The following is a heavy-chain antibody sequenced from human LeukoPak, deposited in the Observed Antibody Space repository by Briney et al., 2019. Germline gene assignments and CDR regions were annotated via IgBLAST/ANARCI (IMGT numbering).Heavy chain of an antibody. CDR1: GGSFSSGDYY. V-gene: IGHV4-30-4*01. J-gene: IGHJ6*02. D-gene: IGHD2-2*01. CDR3: AREYCSSTSCYCDV. Sequence: SQTLSLTCTVSGGSFSSGDYYWSWIRQPPGRGLEWIGYIYYSGSTYYNPSLKSRVTISVDTSKNQFSLKLSSVTAADTAVYYCAREYCSSTSCYCDVWGQGTTVTVSS. CDR2: IYYSGST.